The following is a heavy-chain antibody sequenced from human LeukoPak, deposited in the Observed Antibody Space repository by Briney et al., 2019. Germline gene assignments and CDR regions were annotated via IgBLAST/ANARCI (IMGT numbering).Heavy chain of an antibody. Sequence: SETLSLTCAVSGGSISSNNWWSWVRQPPGKGLEWIGDIYHSGSTNYNPSLKSRVTISVDKSKNQLSLKLRSVTAADTAVYYCSRESGPFSPFGFWGQGTLVSVHS. CDR1: GGSISSNNW. CDR3: SRESGPFSPFGF. D-gene: IGHD1-26*01. CDR2: IYHSGST. J-gene: IGHJ4*02. V-gene: IGHV4-4*02.